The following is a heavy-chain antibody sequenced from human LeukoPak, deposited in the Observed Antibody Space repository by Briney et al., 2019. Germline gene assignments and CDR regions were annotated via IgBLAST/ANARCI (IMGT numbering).Heavy chain of an antibody. CDR3: ARDRVYPKKTIFGVVIHNWFDP. J-gene: IGHJ5*02. Sequence: ASVKVSCKASGYTFTSYYMHWVRQAPGQGLEWMGIINPSGGSTSYAQKFQGRVTMTRGTSTSTVYMELSSLRSEDTAVYYCARDRVYPKKTIFGVVIHNWFDPWGQGTLVTVSS. CDR1: GYTFTSYY. D-gene: IGHD3-3*01. V-gene: IGHV1-46*01. CDR2: INPSGGST.